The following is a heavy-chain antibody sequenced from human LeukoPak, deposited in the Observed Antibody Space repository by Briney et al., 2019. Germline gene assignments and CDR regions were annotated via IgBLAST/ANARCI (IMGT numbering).Heavy chain of an antibody. CDR1: GYTFTSYG. Sequence: ASVKVSCKASGYTFTSYGISWVRQASGQGLEWMGWISAYNGNTNYAQKLQGRVTMTTDTSTSTAYMELRSLRSDDTAVYYCARVPRPMRVGATANRLFDYWGQGTLVTVSS. J-gene: IGHJ4*02. CDR3: ARVPRPMRVGATANRLFDY. V-gene: IGHV1-18*01. CDR2: ISAYNGNT. D-gene: IGHD1-26*01.